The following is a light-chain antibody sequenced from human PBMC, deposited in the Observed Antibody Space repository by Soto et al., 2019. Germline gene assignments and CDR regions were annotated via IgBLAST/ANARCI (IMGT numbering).Light chain of an antibody. CDR1: SSDVGGYKY. CDR3: SSYTSSSSLV. Sequence: QSALTQPASVSGSPGQSITISCTGTSSDVGGYKYVSWYQQHPGKVPKLMIYEVSNRPSGVSHRFSGSKSGNTASLTISGLQAEDEADYYCSSYTSSSSLVFGGGTKVTVL. J-gene: IGLJ2*01. CDR2: EVS. V-gene: IGLV2-14*01.